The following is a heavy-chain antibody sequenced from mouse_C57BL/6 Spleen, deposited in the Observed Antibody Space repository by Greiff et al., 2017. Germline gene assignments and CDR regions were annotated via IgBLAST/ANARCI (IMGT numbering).Heavy chain of an antibody. CDR1: GYTFTSYG. V-gene: IGHV1-81*01. J-gene: IGHJ4*01. CDR2: IYPRSGNT. Sequence: QVQLQQSGAELARPGASVKLSCKASGYTFTSYGISWVKQRTGPGLEWIGEIYPRSGNTYYNEKFKGKATLTADKSSSTAYMELRSLTSEDSAVYFCARAGYSNYDAMDYWGQGTSVTVSS. CDR3: ARAGYSNYDAMDY. D-gene: IGHD2-5*01.